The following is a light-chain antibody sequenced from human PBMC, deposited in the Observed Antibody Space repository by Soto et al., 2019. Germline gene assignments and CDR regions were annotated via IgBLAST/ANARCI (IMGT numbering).Light chain of an antibody. CDR3: SSYTSSRTYVV. Sequence: QSALTQTASVSGSPGQSITISCTGTSSDVGGYNYVSWYQQHPGKAPKLMIYDVSNRPSGVSNRFSGSKSGNTASLTISGLQSEDEADYYCSSYTSSRTYVVFGGGTKLTVL. CDR2: DVS. J-gene: IGLJ2*01. V-gene: IGLV2-14*01. CDR1: SSDVGGYNY.